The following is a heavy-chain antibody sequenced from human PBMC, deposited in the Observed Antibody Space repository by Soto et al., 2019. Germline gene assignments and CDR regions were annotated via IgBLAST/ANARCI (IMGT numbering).Heavy chain of an antibody. D-gene: IGHD6-6*01. Sequence: SETLSLTCAVYCGSFSGYYWSWIRQPPGKGLEWIGEINHSGSTNYNPSLKSRVTISVDTSKNQFSLKLSSVTAADTAVYYCARSYSSSLRQYYYYYYGMDVWGQGTSVTVSS. CDR2: INHSGST. J-gene: IGHJ6*02. V-gene: IGHV4-34*01. CDR3: ARSYSSSLRQYYYYYYGMDV. CDR1: CGSFSGYY.